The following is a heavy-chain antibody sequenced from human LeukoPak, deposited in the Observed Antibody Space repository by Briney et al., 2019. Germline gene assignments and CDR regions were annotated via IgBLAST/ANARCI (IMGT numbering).Heavy chain of an antibody. J-gene: IGHJ4*02. D-gene: IGHD3-22*01. CDR2: ITGSSGSI. CDR1: GFTFSSYG. V-gene: IGHV3-23*01. Sequence: GGSLRLSCAASGFTFSSYGMSWVRQAPGKGLEWVSGITGSSGSIYYADSVKGRFTISRDNSKNTLYLQMNSLRAEDTAVYYCAREAKITMIVVVITPLGYWGQGTLVTVSS. CDR3: AREAKITMIVVVITPLGY.